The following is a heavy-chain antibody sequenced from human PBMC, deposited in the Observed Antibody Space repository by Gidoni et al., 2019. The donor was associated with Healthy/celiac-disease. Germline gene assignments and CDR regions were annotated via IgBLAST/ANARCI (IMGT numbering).Heavy chain of an antibody. CDR2: IKQDGSEK. D-gene: IGHD3-22*01. CDR1: GFTFSSYW. V-gene: IGHV3-7*03. Sequence: EVQLVESGGGLVQPGGSLRLSCAASGFTFSSYWMRWVRQAPGKGLEWVANIKQDGSEKYYVDSVKGRFTISRDNAKNSLYLQMNSLRAEDTAVYYCARDGLFYDSSVDYWGQGTLVTVSS. CDR3: ARDGLFYDSSVDY. J-gene: IGHJ4*02.